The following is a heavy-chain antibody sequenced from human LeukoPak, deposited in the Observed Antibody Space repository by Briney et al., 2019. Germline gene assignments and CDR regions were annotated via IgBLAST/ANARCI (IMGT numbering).Heavy chain of an antibody. Sequence: ASVKVSCKASGYTFTSYGISWVRQAPGQGLEWMGWISAYNGNTNYAQKLQGRVTTTTDTSTSTAYMELRSLRSDDTAVYYCARDVGREVGNNWFDPWGQGTLVTVSS. CDR3: ARDVGREVGNNWFDP. D-gene: IGHD2-15*01. V-gene: IGHV1-18*01. J-gene: IGHJ5*02. CDR1: GYTFTSYG. CDR2: ISAYNGNT.